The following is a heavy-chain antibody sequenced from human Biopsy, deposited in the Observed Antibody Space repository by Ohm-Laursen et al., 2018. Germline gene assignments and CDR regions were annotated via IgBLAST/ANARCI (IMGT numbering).Heavy chain of an antibody. CDR3: ASAGYNPDWNFDL. CDR1: GGPIDSYY. D-gene: IGHD5-24*01. J-gene: IGHJ2*01. CDR2: IYFTGRT. V-gene: IGHV4-59*12. Sequence: ETLSLTWTVSGGPIDSYYWSWIRQPPGKALEWIGYIYFTGRTSYNPSLKSRVTMSVNTSKKQFSLRLSSVTAADTAVYYCASAGYNPDWNFDLWGRGTRVTVSS.